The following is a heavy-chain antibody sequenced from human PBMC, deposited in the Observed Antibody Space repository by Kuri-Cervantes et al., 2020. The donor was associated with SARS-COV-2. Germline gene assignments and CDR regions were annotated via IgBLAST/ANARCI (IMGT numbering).Heavy chain of an antibody. CDR3: ARANCYYDSSGWGCYFDY. Sequence: ASVKVSCKASGYTFTSYGISWVRQAPGQGLEWMGWISAYNGNTNYAQKLQGRVTMTTDTSTSTAYMELRSLRSDDTAVYYCARANCYYDSSGWGCYFDYWGQGTLVTVSS. CDR1: GYTFTSYG. CDR2: ISAYNGNT. V-gene: IGHV1-18*01. J-gene: IGHJ4*02. D-gene: IGHD3-22*01.